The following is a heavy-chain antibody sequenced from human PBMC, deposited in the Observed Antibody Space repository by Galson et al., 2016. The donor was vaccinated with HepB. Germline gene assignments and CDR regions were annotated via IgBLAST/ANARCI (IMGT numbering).Heavy chain of an antibody. J-gene: IGHJ2*01. V-gene: IGHV5-51*01. D-gene: IGHD2-15*01. CDR1: GYSFTTFW. Sequence: QSGAEVKKSGESLKISCTGSGYSFTTFWIGWVRQMPGNGLELMGIIYSGDSETKYKPSFQGQVTISVDKSTSTAYLQWNSLKASDTAMNYCARPARGYCSGGTCPHPGYFDLWGRGTLVTVSS. CDR3: ARPARGYCSGGTCPHPGYFDL. CDR2: IYSGDSET.